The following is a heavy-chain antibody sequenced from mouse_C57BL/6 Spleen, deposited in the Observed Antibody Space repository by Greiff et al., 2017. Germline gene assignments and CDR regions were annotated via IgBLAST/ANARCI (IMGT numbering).Heavy chain of an antibody. CDR2: IYPGDGDT. Sequence: QVQLQQSGAELVKPGASVKISCKASGYAFSSYWMNWVKQRPGQGLEWIGQIYPGDGDTNYNEKFKGKATLTVDKSSSTAYMQLSSLTSEDSAVYFCARSEGYDYGYAMDYWGQGTSVTVSS. J-gene: IGHJ4*01. CDR1: GYAFSSYW. CDR3: ARSEGYDYGYAMDY. D-gene: IGHD1-1*01. V-gene: IGHV1-80*01.